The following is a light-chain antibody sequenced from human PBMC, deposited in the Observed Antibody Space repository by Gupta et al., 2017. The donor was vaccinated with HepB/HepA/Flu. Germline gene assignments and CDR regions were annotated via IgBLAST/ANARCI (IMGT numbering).Light chain of an antibody. V-gene: IGLV2-14*01. J-gene: IGLJ1*01. Sequence: QSALTPPSSVSGSPGQSVPNSCTGTNSDVGDYNYVSWYQQHPGKAPKLLIFDVSNRPSGVSNRFSGSKSGNTASLSISGLQTEDEADYYCSSSSSSSTRVFGTGTKVTVL. CDR1: NSDVGDYNY. CDR2: DVS. CDR3: SSSSSSSTRV.